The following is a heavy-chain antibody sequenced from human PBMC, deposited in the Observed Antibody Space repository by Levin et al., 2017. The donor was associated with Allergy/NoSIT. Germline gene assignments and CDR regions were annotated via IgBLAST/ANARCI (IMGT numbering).Heavy chain of an antibody. J-gene: IGHJ4*02. CDR3: ARHLGSSSSDY. V-gene: IGHV4-39*01. Sequence: SETLSLTCTVSGGSISSSSYYWGWLRQPPGMGLEWIGSIYYSGSTYYNPSLKSRVTISVDTSKNQFSLKLSSVTAADTAVYYCARHLGSSSSDYWGQGTLVTVSS. D-gene: IGHD6-13*01. CDR1: GGSISSSSYY. CDR2: IYYSGST.